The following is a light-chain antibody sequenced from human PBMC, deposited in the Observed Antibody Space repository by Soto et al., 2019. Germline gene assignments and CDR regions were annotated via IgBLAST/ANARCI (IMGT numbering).Light chain of an antibody. CDR1: SSNVGVYNY. Sequence: QSVLTQPRSVSGSPGQSVTISCTGTSSNVGVYNYVSWYQQHPGKAPKVMIYDVTKRPSGVPDRISGSKSGNTASLTISGLQTEDEADYYCCSYACSYTLIFGGGTKLTVL. V-gene: IGLV2-11*01. J-gene: IGLJ2*01. CDR2: DVT. CDR3: CSYACSYTLI.